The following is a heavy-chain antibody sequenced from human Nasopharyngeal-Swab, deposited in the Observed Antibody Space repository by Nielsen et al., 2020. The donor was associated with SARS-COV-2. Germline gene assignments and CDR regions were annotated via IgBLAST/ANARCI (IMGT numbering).Heavy chain of an antibody. CDR3: ARETAVAGDYYCDY. V-gene: IGHV3-74*01. CDR1: GFTLSSYW. J-gene: IGHJ4*02. CDR2: INRDGSST. D-gene: IGHD6-19*01. Sequence: GESLKISCEASGFTLSSYWMHWVRPAPGKGLVWVSRINRDGSSTSYADSVKGRFTISRENAKKTLYLQMNSLRVEDTAVYYCARETAVAGDYYCDYWGQGTLVAVSS.